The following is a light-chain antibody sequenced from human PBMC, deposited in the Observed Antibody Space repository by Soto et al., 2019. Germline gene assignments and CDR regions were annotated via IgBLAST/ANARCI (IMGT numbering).Light chain of an antibody. CDR2: DNA. V-gene: IGLV1-40*01. Sequence: QSVLTQPPSVSGAPGQRVTISCTGSSSNIGAGYGVHWYQQLPGTAPKLLMFDNANRPSGVPDRFSGSKSGTSASLAITGLQPEDEADYYCQSYDSSLGLPVVFGGGTKVTVL. J-gene: IGLJ2*01. CDR3: QSYDSSLGLPVV. CDR1: SSNIGAGYG.